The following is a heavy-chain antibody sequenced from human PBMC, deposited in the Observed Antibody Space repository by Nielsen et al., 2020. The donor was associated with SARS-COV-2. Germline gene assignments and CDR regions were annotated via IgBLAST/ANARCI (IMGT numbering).Heavy chain of an antibody. CDR1: GYTLTELS. CDR2: FDPEDGET. V-gene: IGHV1-24*01. J-gene: IGHJ5*02. CDR3: ATAPPVRFSWFDP. Sequence: ASVKVSCMVSGYTLTELSMHWVRQAPGKGLEWMGGFDPEDGETIYAQKFQGRVTMTEDTSTDTAYMELSSLRSEDTAVYYCATAPPVRFSWFDPWGQGTLVTVSS. D-gene: IGHD3-3*01.